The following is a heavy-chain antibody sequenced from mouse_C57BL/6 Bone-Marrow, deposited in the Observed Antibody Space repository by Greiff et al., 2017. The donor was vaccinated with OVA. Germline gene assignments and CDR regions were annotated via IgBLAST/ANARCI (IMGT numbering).Heavy chain of an antibody. CDR1: GYTFTSYW. V-gene: IGHV1-50*01. J-gene: IGHJ4*01. Sequence: VQLQQPGAALVTPGASVQLSCKASGYTFTSYWMQWVKQRPGQGLEWIGEIDPSDSYTNYNQKFKGKATLTVDTSSSTAYMQLSSLTSEDSAVYYCARGGYYAMDYWGQGTSVTVSS. CDR2: IDPSDSYT. CDR3: ARGGYYAMDY.